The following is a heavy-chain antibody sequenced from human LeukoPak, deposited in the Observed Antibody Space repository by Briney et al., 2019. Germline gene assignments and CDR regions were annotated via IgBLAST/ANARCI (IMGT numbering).Heavy chain of an antibody. CDR2: ISDSAGGT. D-gene: IGHD3-22*01. V-gene: IGHV3-23*01. CDR1: GITLSNYG. J-gene: IGHJ4*02. CDR3: AKRGVVIRVILVGFHKAAYYFDS. Sequence: GGSLRLSCAVSGITLSNYGMSWVRQAPGKGLEWVAGISDSAGGTDYADSVRGRFTISRDNPKSTLYLQMNSLRAEDTAVYFCAKRGVVIRVILVGFHKAAYYFDSWGQGALVTVSS.